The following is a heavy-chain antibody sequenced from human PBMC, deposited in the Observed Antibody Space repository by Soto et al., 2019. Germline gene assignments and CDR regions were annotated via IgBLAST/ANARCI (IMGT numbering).Heavy chain of an antibody. Sequence: ASVKVSCKASGYTFTSYYMHWARQAPGQGLEWMGIINPSGGSTSYAQKFQGRVTMTRDTSTSTVYMELSSLRSEDTAVYYCATQHWGSYSYNSQFDYWGQVYLVTVSS. CDR1: GYTFTSYY. V-gene: IGHV1-46*03. D-gene: IGHD3-16*02. J-gene: IGHJ4*02. CDR3: ATQHWGSYSYNSQFDY. CDR2: INPSGGST.